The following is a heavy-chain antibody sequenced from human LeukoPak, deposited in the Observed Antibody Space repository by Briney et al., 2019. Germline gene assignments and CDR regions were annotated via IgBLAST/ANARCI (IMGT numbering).Heavy chain of an antibody. CDR3: ASALFVGSSSWYYFDY. D-gene: IGHD6-13*01. CDR1: GYTFTSYG. CDR2: ISAYNGNS. V-gene: IGHV1-18*01. J-gene: IGHJ4*02. Sequence: GASVKVSCKASGYTFTSYGISWVRQAPGQGLEWMGWISAYNGNSNYAQKLQGRVTMTTDTSTGTAYMELRSLRSDDTAVYYCASALFVGSSSWYYFDYWGQGTLVTVSS.